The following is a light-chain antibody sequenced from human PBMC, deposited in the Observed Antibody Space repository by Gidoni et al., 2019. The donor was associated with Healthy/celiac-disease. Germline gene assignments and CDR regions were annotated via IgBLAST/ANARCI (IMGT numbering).Light chain of an antibody. CDR1: SSNIGNNA. V-gene: IGLV1-36*01. CDR2: YDD. J-gene: IGLJ2*01. Sequence: QSVLPQPPSVSEAPRQRVTISCSGSSSNIGNNAVNWYQQLPGKAPKLLIYYDDLLPSGVSDRFSGSKSGTSASLAISGLQSEDEADYYCAAWDDSLNGPEVFGGGTKLTVL. CDR3: AAWDDSLNGPEV.